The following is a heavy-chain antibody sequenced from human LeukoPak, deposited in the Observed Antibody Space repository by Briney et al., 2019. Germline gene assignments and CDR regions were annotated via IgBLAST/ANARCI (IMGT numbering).Heavy chain of an antibody. V-gene: IGHV4-34*01. CDR2: INHSGST. J-gene: IGHJ5*02. D-gene: IGHD3-22*01. Sequence: SETLSLTCAVYGGSFSGHYWSWIRQPPGKGLEWIGEINHSGSTNYNPSLKSRVTISVDTSKNQFSLKLSSVTAADTAVYYCARGRMIVVKMVLGYWFDPWGPGTLVTVSS. CDR1: GGSFSGHY. CDR3: ARGRMIVVKMVLGYWFDP.